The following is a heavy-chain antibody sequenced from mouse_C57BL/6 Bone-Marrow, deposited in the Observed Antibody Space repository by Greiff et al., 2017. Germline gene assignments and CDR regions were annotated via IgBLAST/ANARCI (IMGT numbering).Heavy chain of an antibody. D-gene: IGHD1-1*01. CDR3: TRDGVLRQYLPAWFAY. CDR1: GFTFSSYA. V-gene: IGHV5-9-1*02. J-gene: IGHJ3*01. CDR2: ISSGGDYI. Sequence: EVQGVESGAGLVKPGGSLKLSCAASGFTFSSYAMSWVRQTPEKRLEWVAYISSGGDYIYYADTVKGRFTISRDNARNTLYLQMSSLKAEDTALYYCTRDGVLRQYLPAWFAYWGQGTLVTVSA.